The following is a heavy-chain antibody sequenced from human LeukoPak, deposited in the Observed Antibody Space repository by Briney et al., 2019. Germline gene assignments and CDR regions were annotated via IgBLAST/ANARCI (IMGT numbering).Heavy chain of an antibody. D-gene: IGHD5-24*01. Sequence: GGSLRLSCTASGFTFGDYAMSWVRQAPGKGLEWVGFIRSKAYGGTTEYAASVKGRFTISRDDSKSIAYLQMNSLKTEDTAVYYCTRLDGYQNAPYYYYYMDVWGKGTTVTVSS. V-gene: IGHV3-49*04. CDR2: IRSKAYGGTT. CDR1: GFTFGDYA. J-gene: IGHJ6*03. CDR3: TRLDGYQNAPYYYYYMDV.